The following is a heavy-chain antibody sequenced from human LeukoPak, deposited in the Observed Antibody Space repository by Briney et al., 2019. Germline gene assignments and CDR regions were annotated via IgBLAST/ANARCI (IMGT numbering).Heavy chain of an antibody. CDR1: GFNFNRKW. Sequence: PGGSLRLSCAASGFNFNRKWMTWVRQAPGKGLKWVANINQDGSEKYYVDSVKGRFTISRDNAKSSLYLEMSGLRAEDTAVYYCADPPSDYWGQGTLVAVSS. CDR3: ADPPSDY. CDR2: INQDGSEK. V-gene: IGHV3-7*01. J-gene: IGHJ4*02.